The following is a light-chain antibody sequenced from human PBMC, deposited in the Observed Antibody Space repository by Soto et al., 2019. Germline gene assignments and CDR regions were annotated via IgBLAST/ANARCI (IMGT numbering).Light chain of an antibody. CDR3: QSYDSSLSGVV. CDR1: SSNIGAGYD. J-gene: IGLJ2*01. CDR2: GNS. Sequence: QSVLTQPPSVSGAPGQRVTVSCTGSSSNIGAGYDVHWYQQFPGTAPKLLINGNSNRPSGVPDRFSGSKSGTSASLAITGLLAEDEADYYCQSYDSSLSGVVFGGGTKLTVL. V-gene: IGLV1-40*01.